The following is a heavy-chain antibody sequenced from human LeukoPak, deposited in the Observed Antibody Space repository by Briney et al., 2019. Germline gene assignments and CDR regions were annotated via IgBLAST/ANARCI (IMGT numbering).Heavy chain of an antibody. CDR3: ARVFPPNWFDP. J-gene: IGHJ5*02. CDR1: GFTVTSNY. D-gene: IGHD3-10*02. CDR2: IYSGRGA. V-gene: IGHV3-66*01. Sequence: GGSLRLSCAASGFTVTSNYMSWVPQAPGKGLEWVSIIYSGRGAYYADSVKGRFTISRDNSRNTLFLQMNSLRAEDTAMYYCARVFPPNWFDPWGQGTLVTVSS.